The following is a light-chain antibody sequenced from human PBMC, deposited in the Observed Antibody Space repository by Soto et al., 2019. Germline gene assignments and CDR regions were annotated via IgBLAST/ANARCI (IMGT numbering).Light chain of an antibody. CDR3: SSYTSSSTLLYV. V-gene: IGLV2-14*01. CDR2: DVS. Sequence: QSALTQPASVSGSPRQSITISCTGTSSDVGGYNYVSWYQQYPGKAPKLMIYDVSNRPSGVSNRFSGSKSGNTASLTISGLQAEDEADYYCSSYTSSSTLLYVFGTGTKLTVL. CDR1: SSDVGGYNY. J-gene: IGLJ1*01.